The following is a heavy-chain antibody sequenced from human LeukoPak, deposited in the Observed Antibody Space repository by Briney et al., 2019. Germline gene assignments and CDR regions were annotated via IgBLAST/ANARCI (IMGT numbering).Heavy chain of an antibody. CDR3: AKEVAARPAYYYYMDV. J-gene: IGHJ6*03. CDR1: GGSISSYY. Sequence: SETLSLTCTVSGGSISSYYWSWLRQPPGKGLEWIGYIYYSGSTNYNPSLKSRVTISVDTSKNQFSLKLSSVTAADTAVYYCAKEVAARPAYYYYMDVWGKGTTVTVSS. V-gene: IGHV4-59*01. CDR2: IYYSGST. D-gene: IGHD6-6*01.